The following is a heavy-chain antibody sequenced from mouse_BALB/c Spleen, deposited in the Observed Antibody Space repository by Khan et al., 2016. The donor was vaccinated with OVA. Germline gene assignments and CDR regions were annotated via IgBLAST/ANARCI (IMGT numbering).Heavy chain of an antibody. D-gene: IGHD1-3*01. J-gene: IGHJ3*01. Sequence: QVRLQQSGAELVRPGVSVKISCKGSGYTFTDFAMHWMKQSHAKSLEWLGVISTYYGDADYNHKFRDKATMTVDKSSSTAYMELAGLTSEDSAIYYWVRGSGKSRFAYWGQGTLVTVSA. CDR2: ISTYYGDA. CDR1: GYTFTDFA. CDR3: VRGSGKSRFAY. V-gene: IGHV1S137*01.